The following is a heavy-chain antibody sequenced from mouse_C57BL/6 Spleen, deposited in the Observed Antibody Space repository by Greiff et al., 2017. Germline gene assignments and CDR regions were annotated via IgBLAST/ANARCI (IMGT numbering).Heavy chain of an antibody. CDR1: GFTFSSYT. D-gene: IGHD1-1*01. J-gene: IGHJ1*03. V-gene: IGHV5-9*01. CDR2: ISGGGGNT. Sequence: EVKLMESGGGLVKPGGSLKLSCAASGFTFSSYTMSWVRQTPEKRLEWVATISGGGGNTYYPDSVKGRFTISRDNAKNTLYLQMSSLRSEDTALYYCARDPFYVSSYTWYFDVWGTGTTVTVSS. CDR3: ARDPFYVSSYTWYFDV.